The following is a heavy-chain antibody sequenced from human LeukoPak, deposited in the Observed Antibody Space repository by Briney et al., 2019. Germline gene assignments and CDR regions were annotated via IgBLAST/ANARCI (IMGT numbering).Heavy chain of an antibody. CDR1: GFTFKNAW. J-gene: IGHJ4*02. CDR2: IKTKTDGEST. CDR3: TTDSLFGDDYNPDPFDY. V-gene: IGHV3-15*01. D-gene: IGHD5-24*01. Sequence: PGGSLRLSCAVSGFTFKNAWMNWVRQAPGKGVEWVGRIKTKTDGESTDYAAPVNDRFTISRDDSKDTLFLHMSNLKTEDTAVYYCTTDSLFGDDYNPDPFDYWGQGTLVAVSS.